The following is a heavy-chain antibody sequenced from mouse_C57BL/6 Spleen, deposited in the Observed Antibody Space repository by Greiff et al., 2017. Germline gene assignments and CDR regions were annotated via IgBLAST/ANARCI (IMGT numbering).Heavy chain of an antibody. D-gene: IGHD3-3*01. CDR3: AKGAPGTWFAY. CDR1: GYTFTDYY. CDR2: INPNNGGT. V-gene: IGHV1-26*01. Sequence: EVQLLQSGPGLVKPGPSVTISCKASGYTFTDYYMSWVQQSHGKSLEWLGDINPNNGGTSYNQMFTGMTTCTVDKYSRTDFKEHRILTAENSAYYYGAKGAPGTWFAYWGQGTLVTVSA. J-gene: IGHJ3*01.